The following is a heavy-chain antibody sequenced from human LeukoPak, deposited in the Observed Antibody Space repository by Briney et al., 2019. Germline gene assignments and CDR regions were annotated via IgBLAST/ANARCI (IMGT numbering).Heavy chain of an antibody. CDR2: INPNSGGT. V-gene: IGHV1-2*02. CDR1: GYTFTGYF. D-gene: IGHD7-27*01. CDR3: TRDGFSGAAFDY. J-gene: IGHJ4*02. Sequence: ASVKVSCKASGYTFTGYFMHWVRQAPGQGLEWMGWINPNSGGTKYAQKFQGRVTMTRDTSITTAYMELSSLRSDGTALYCCTRDGFSGAAFDYWGQGTLVTVSS.